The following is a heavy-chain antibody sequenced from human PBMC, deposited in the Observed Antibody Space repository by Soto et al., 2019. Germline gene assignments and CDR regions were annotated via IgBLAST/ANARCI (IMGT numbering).Heavy chain of an antibody. Sequence: ASVKVSCKASGYTFTGYYMHWVRQAPGQGLEWMGWINPNSGGTNYAQKFQGWVTMTRDTSISTAYMELSRLRSDDTAVYYCPREQVLGYCSSTSCYNYYYGMHVCGQGTTVTVS. J-gene: IGHJ6*02. CDR2: INPNSGGT. V-gene: IGHV1-2*04. CDR3: PREQVLGYCSSTSCYNYYYGMHV. D-gene: IGHD2-2*02. CDR1: GYTFTGYY.